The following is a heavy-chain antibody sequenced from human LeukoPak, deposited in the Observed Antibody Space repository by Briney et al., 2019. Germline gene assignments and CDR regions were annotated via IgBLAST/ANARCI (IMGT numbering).Heavy chain of an antibody. J-gene: IGHJ4*02. CDR3: ARGDYTKWGYFDRCLDY. CDR2: ISYDGSNK. V-gene: IGHV3-30*04. Sequence: PGGSLRLSCAASGFTFDDYAMHWVRQAPGKGLEWVAVISYDGSNKYYADSVKGRFTISRDNSKNTLYLQMNSLRAEDTAVYYCARGDYTKWGYFDRCLDYWGQGTLVTVSS. CDR1: GFTFDDYA. D-gene: IGHD3-9*01.